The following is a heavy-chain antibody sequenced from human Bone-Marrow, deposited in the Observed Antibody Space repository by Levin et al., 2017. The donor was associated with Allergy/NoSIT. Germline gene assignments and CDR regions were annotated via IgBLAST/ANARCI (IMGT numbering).Heavy chain of an antibody. CDR3: ARGTGLLPQL. D-gene: IGHD2-15*01. CDR1: FSSFLSPP. Sequence: PSDTLSLPFSFSFSSFLSPPFLFLLPPPLKGLAFVAEINQSGGSNYNPSLRSRVSISLDTSKNQFSLKMTSVTAADMGTYFCARGTGLLPQLWGQGTLVIVSS. V-gene: IGHV4-34*01. J-gene: IGHJ4*02. CDR2: INQSGGS.